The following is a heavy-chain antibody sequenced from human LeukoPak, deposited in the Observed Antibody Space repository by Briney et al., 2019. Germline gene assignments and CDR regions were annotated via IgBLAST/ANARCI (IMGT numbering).Heavy chain of an antibody. Sequence: SETLSLTCAVYGGSFSGYYWSWIRQPPGKGLEWIGEINHSGSTNYNPSLKSRVTISVDTSKNQFSLKLSSVTAADTAVYYCASMSGYSYDDFDYWGQGTLVTVSS. D-gene: IGHD5-18*01. CDR3: ASMSGYSYDDFDY. V-gene: IGHV4-34*01. CDR1: GGSFSGYY. CDR2: INHSGST. J-gene: IGHJ4*02.